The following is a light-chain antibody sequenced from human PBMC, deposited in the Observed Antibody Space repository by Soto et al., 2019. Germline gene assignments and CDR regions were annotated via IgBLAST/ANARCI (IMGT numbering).Light chain of an antibody. CDR3: QPSYSTTPLP. CDR2: AAS. V-gene: IGKV1-39*01. CDR1: QSISSY. J-gene: IGKJ4*01. Sequence: DIQMTQSPSSLSASVGDRVTITCRASQSISSYLNWYQQKPGKAPKLLIYAASSLQSGVPSRFSGSGSGTDFTLTNSSLQPEDFATYSCQPSYSTTPLPFGGGKKGKIK.